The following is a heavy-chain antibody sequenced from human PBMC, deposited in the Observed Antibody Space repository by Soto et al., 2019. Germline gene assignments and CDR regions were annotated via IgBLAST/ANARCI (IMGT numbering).Heavy chain of an antibody. D-gene: IGHD2-2*01. V-gene: IGHV4-34*01. Sequence: QVQLQQWGAGLLKPSETLSLTCAVYGGSFSGYYWSWIRQPPGKGLEWIGEINHSGSTNYNPSLKSRVTISVDTSKNQFSLKLSSVTAADTAVYYGARGRSSCSDYWGQGTLVTVSS. CDR2: INHSGST. CDR1: GGSFSGYY. J-gene: IGHJ4*02. CDR3: ARGRSSCSDY.